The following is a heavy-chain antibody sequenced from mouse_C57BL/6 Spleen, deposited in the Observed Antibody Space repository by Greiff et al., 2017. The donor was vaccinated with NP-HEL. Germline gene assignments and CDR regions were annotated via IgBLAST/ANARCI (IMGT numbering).Heavy chain of an antibody. J-gene: IGHJ1*03. CDR1: GYTFTSYW. CDR3: AITTVVVDWYFDV. D-gene: IGHD1-1*01. V-gene: IGHV1-64*01. Sequence: QVQLKQPGAELVKPGASVKLSCKASGYTFTSYWMHWVKQRPGQGLEWIGMIHPNSGSTNYNEKFKSKATLTVDKSSSTAYMQLSSLTSEDSAVYYCAITTVVVDWYFDVWGTGTTVTVSS. CDR2: IHPNSGST.